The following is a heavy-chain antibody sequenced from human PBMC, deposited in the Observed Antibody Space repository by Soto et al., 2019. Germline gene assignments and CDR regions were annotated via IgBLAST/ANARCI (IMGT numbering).Heavy chain of an antibody. V-gene: IGHV3-30*18. CDR2: ISNDGNNK. Sequence: PGGSLRLSCAASGFTFSHYGMHWVRQAPGKELEWVAVISNDGNNKYYADSVKGRFTISRDNSKNTLDLQLNSLRAEDTAVYFWAEERVSETSNGWPQGQWGQGALVTVSS. CDR3: AEERVSETSNGWPQGQ. CDR1: GFTFSHYG. J-gene: IGHJ4*02. D-gene: IGHD2-8*01.